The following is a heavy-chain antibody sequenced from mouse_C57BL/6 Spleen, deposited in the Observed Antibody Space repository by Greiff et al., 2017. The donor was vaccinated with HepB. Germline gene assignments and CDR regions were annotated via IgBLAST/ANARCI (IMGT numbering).Heavy chain of an antibody. CDR3: ARGDYAPLFAY. Sequence: VQLQQPGAELVMPGASVKLSCKASGYTFTSYWMHWVKQRPGQGLEWIGEIDPSDSYTNYNQKFKGKSTLTVDKSSSTAYMQLSSLTSEDSAVYYCARGDYAPLFAYWGQGTLVTVSA. CDR2: IDPSDSYT. J-gene: IGHJ3*01. CDR1: GYTFTSYW. D-gene: IGHD2-4*01. V-gene: IGHV1-69*01.